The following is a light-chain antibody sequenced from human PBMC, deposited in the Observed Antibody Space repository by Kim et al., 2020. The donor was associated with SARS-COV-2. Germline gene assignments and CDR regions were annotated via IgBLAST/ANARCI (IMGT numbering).Light chain of an antibody. CDR3: QSADSSGTVV. CDR2: KDS. CDR1: ALPKQY. Sequence: SYELTQPPSVSVSPGQTARITCSGDALPKQYAYWYQQKPGQAPVLVIYKDSERPSGIPERFSGSSSGTTVTLTISGVQAEEEADYYCQSADSSGTVVFGG. J-gene: IGLJ2*01. V-gene: IGLV3-25*02.